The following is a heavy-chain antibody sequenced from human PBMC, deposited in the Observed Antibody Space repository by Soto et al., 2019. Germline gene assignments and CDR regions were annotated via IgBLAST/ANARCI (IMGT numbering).Heavy chain of an antibody. J-gene: IGHJ6*02. CDR3: ARPDPNYYYGMDV. Sequence: QVQLVQSGXEVKKPGSSVKVSXKASGGTXSSXAINXVRQATGQGLEWMGWMNPNSGNTGYAQKFQGRVTMTRNTSISTAYMELSSLRSEDTAVYYCARPDPNYYYGMDVWGQGTTVTVSS. V-gene: IGHV1-8*01. CDR1: GGTXSSXA. CDR2: MNPNSGNT.